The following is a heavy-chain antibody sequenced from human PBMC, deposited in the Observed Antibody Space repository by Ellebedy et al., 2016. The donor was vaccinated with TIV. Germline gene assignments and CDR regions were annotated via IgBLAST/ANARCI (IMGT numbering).Heavy chain of an antibody. D-gene: IGHD2-15*01. CDR1: GYTFTSYY. Sequence: ASVKVSXXASGYTFTSYYMHWVRQAPGQGLEWMGIINPSGGNANYAQKFQGRLTMSRDTSTSTVYMELSSLRSDDTAVYYCARHSTLIVVAHTQGYFHHWGQGALVTVSS. CDR2: INPSGGNA. J-gene: IGHJ1*01. V-gene: IGHV1-46*01. CDR3: ARHSTLIVVAHTQGYFHH.